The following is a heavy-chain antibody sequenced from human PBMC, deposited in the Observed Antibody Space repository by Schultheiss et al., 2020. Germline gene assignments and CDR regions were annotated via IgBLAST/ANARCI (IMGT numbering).Heavy chain of an antibody. CDR1: GFTFSSYG. CDR3: ARGLRRAFDY. Sequence: WGSLRLSCAASGFTFSSYGMHWVRQAPGKGLEWVAVISDDGSKRFYADSVQGRFTVSRDNTKNTLHLQMDTLRPEDTAVYYCARGLRRAFDYWGQGTLVTVSS. V-gene: IGHV3-30*03. CDR2: ISDDGSKR. J-gene: IGHJ4*02. D-gene: IGHD5-12*01.